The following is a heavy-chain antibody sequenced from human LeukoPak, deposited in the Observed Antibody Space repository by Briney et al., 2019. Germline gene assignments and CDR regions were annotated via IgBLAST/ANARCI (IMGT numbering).Heavy chain of an antibody. J-gene: IGHJ4*02. CDR3: ASWDYYYDTYGLDY. CDR2: IIPIFGTA. Sequence: GASVKVSCKASGGTFSSYAISWVRQAPGQGLEWMGGIIPIFGTANYAQKFQGRVTITADESTSTAYMELSSLRSEDTAVYYCASWDYYYDTYGLDYWGQGTLVTVYS. CDR1: GGTFSSYA. V-gene: IGHV1-69*13. D-gene: IGHD3-22*01.